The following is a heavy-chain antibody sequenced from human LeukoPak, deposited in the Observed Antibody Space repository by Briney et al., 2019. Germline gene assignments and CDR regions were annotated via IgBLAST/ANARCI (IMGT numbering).Heavy chain of an antibody. D-gene: IGHD6-13*01. CDR2: IKEDGSEE. J-gene: IGHJ6*02. CDR3: ARDPYSRSWSYGMDV. V-gene: IGHV3-7*05. CDR1: GFTFSTYW. Sequence: PGGSLRLSCTASGFTFSTYWMSWVRQTPEKGLEWVANIKEDGSEEVYVDSVKGRFTISRDNAKSSLYLQMNSLRTEDTAVYYCARDPYSRSWSYGMDVWGQWTTVTVSS.